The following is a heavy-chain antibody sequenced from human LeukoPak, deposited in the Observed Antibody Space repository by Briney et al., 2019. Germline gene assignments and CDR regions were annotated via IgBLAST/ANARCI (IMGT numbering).Heavy chain of an antibody. CDR3: ATYSSLNRREFQF. CDR2: ISYGSNYM. Sequence: SGGSLRLSCAASGFTFSTYNMNWVRQAPGKGLEWVSYISYGSNYMYYTDSVKGRFTVSRDNAKNSLYLQMNSLRADDTAVYYCATYSSLNRREFQFWGQGTLLTVSS. D-gene: IGHD3-22*01. J-gene: IGHJ1*01. CDR1: GFTFSTYN. V-gene: IGHV3-21*06.